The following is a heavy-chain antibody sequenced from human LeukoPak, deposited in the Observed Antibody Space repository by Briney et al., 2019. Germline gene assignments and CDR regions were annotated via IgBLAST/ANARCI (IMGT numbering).Heavy chain of an antibody. CDR3: AGTSSSWYADY. J-gene: IGHJ4*02. CDR2: IYYSGST. V-gene: IGHV4-59*01. CDR1: GGSISSYY. D-gene: IGHD6-13*01. Sequence: SETLSLTCTVSGGSISSYYWSWIRQPPGKGLEWIGYIYYSGSTNYNPSLKSRVTISVDRSKNQFSLKLSSVTAADTAVYYCAGTSSSWYADYWGQGTLVTVSS.